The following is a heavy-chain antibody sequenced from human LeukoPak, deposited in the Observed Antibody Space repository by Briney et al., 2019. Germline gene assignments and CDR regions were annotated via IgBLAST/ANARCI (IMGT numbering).Heavy chain of an antibody. CDR3: ARLGFGSSWGERYYFDH. D-gene: IGHD7-27*01. J-gene: IGHJ4*02. Sequence: GGSLRLSCAASGLTVSTNYMGWVRQSPEKGLEWTSIIYSDGTTYYTDSVRGRFIISRDNSESTLHLQMNSLRAEDTAIYYCARLGFGSSWGERYYFDHWGQGTLVTVSS. CDR1: GLTVSTNY. V-gene: IGHV3-66*01. CDR2: IYSDGTT.